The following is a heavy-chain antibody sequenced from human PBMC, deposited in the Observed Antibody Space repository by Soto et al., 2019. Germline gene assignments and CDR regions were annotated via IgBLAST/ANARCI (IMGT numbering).Heavy chain of an antibody. CDR2: IYPGDSDT. CDR1: GYSFTSYW. D-gene: IGHD5-12*01. J-gene: IGHJ6*02. CDR3: ARHGEGDGYNDYYYYYGMDV. Sequence: GESLKISCKGSGYSFTSYWIGWVRQMPGKGLEWMGIIYPGDSDTRYSPSLQGQVTIPADKSISTAYLQWSSLKASDTAMYYCARHGEGDGYNDYYYYYGMDVWGQGTTVTVSS. V-gene: IGHV5-51*01.